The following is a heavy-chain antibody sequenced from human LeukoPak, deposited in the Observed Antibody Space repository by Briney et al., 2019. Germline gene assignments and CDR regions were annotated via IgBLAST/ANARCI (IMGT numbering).Heavy chain of an antibody. J-gene: IGHJ4*02. CDR1: GYTFTSYG. D-gene: IGHD2-15*01. CDR2: ISAYNGNT. CDR3: ARDPPPGGPMGY. V-gene: IGHV1-18*01. Sequence: ASVKVSCKASGYTFTSYGISWVRQAPRQGLEWMGWISAYNGNTNYAQKLQGRVTMTTDTSTSTAYMELRSLRSDDTAVYYCARDPPPGGPMGYWGQGTLVTVSS.